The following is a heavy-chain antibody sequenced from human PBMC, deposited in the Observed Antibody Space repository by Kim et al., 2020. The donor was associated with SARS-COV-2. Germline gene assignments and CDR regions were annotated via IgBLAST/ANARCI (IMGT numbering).Heavy chain of an antibody. Sequence: KSRVTISVDTSKNQFSLKLSSVTAADTAVYYCARVYDSSGYYSLRDAFDIWGQGTMVTVSS. J-gene: IGHJ3*02. V-gene: IGHV4-59*01. D-gene: IGHD3-22*01. CDR3: ARVYDSSGYYSLRDAFDI.